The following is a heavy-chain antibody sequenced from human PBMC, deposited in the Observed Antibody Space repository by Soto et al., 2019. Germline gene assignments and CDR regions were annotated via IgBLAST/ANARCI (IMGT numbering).Heavy chain of an antibody. CDR1: GGSLTSYY. CDR3: ARGYCSSSSCYEFDH. CDR2: IHNSGST. D-gene: IGHD2-2*01. J-gene: IGHJ4*02. Sequence: SETLSLTCTVSGGSLTSYYWIWIRQPPGKGLEWIGSIHNSGSTNYNPSLKGRVTISLDTPKKQFSLKVSSVTAADTTMYYCARGYCSSSSCYEFDHWGQGSLVTVSS. V-gene: IGHV4-59*01.